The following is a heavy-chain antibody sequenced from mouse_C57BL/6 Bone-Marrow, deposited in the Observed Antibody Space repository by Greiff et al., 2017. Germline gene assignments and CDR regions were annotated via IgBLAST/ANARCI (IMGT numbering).Heavy chain of an antibody. Sequence: QVHVKQSGAELVRPGASVTLSCKASGYTFTDYEMHWVKQTPVHGLEWIGAIDPETGGTAYNQKFKGKAILTADKSSSTAYMELRSLTSEDSAVYYCTYGIYYAMDYWGQGTLVTVSS. V-gene: IGHV1-15*01. J-gene: IGHJ4*01. CDR1: GYTFTDYE. D-gene: IGHD2-10*02. CDR3: TYGIYYAMDY. CDR2: IDPETGGT.